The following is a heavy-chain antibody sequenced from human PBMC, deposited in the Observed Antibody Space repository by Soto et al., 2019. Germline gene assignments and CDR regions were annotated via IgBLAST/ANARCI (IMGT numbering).Heavy chain of an antibody. CDR2: ISGYNGNT. CDR3: ARRNDYCSGGSCYSFDY. V-gene: IGHV1-18*01. Sequence: GASVKVSCTASGYTFTSYGISWVRQAPGQGLEWMGWISGYNGNTNYAQKVQGRVTMTTDTSTSTAYMELRSLRSDDTAVYYCARRNDYCSGGSCYSFDYWGQGTLVTVSS. D-gene: IGHD2-15*01. CDR1: GYTFTSYG. J-gene: IGHJ4*02.